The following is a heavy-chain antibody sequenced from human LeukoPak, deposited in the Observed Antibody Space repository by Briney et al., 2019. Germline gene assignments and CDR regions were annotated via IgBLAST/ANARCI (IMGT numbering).Heavy chain of an antibody. CDR1: GGSISSGGYY. J-gene: IGHJ4*02. D-gene: IGHD3-22*01. CDR3: ARGQMGRDSSGYYYKGSGDY. Sequence: SETLSLTCAVSGGSISSGGYYWSWIRQPPGKGLEWIGEINHSGSTNYNPSLKSRVTISVDTSKNQFSLKLSSVTAADTAVYYCARGQMGRDSSGYYYKGSGDYWGQGTLVSVSS. CDR2: INHSGST. V-gene: IGHV4-34*01.